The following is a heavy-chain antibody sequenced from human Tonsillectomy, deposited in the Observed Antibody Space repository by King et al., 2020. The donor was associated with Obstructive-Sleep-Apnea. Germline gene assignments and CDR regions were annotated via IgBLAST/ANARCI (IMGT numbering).Heavy chain of an antibody. J-gene: IGHJ3*02. V-gene: IGHV4-38-2*02. D-gene: IGHD2-15*01. CDR1: DYSISSTYY. Sequence: QLQESGPGLVKPSETLSLTCTVSDYSISSTYYWGWIRQAPDKGLEWIGSVYRSGSTTYYTPSLKTRLTISVDTSKNQFSLRLSSVTTADTAVYYCATTAGYCSGGSCLAGAFDIWGQGTMVTVSS. CDR3: ATTAGYCSGGSCLAGAFDI. CDR2: VYRSGSTT.